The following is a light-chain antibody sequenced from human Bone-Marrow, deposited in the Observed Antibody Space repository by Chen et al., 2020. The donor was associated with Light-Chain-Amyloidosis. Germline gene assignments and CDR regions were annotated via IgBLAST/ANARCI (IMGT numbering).Light chain of an antibody. Sequence: YDLTQQPSVSVSPGQTARMTCSGDDLPTKYAYWYQQKPGQAPVLVIHRDTERPSGISERFSGSSSGTTATLTISGVQTEDEADYHCQSADSSGTYEVIFGGGTKLTVL. V-gene: IGLV3-25*03. CDR1: DLPTKY. J-gene: IGLJ2*01. CDR2: RDT. CDR3: QSADSSGTYEVI.